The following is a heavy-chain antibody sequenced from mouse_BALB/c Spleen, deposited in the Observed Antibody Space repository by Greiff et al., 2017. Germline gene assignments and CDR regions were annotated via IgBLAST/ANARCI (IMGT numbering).Heavy chain of an antibody. CDR3: ARAGSYYYGSSYDY. CDR2: ISTYYGDA. D-gene: IGHD1-1*01. J-gene: IGHJ2*01. Sequence: QVQLKESGAELVRPGVSVKISCKGSGYTFPDYAMHWVKQSHAKSLEWIGVISTYYGDASYNQKFKGKATMTVDKSSSTAYMELARLTSEDSAIYYCARAGSYYYGSSYDYWGQGNTRTVSS. V-gene: IGHV1S137*01. CDR1: GYTFPDYA.